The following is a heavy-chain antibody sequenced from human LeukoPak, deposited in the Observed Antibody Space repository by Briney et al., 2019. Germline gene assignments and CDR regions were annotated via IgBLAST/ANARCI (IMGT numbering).Heavy chain of an antibody. CDR2: INAGNGNT. Sequence: ASVKVSCKASGYTFTSYVIHWVRQAPGQRLEWMGWINAGNGNTKYSQKLQGRVTMTTDTSTSTAYMELRSLRSDDTAVYYCARDHGRFLEWLSLDPYFDYWGQGTLVTVSS. D-gene: IGHD3-3*01. V-gene: IGHV1-3*01. CDR3: ARDHGRFLEWLSLDPYFDY. J-gene: IGHJ4*02. CDR1: GYTFTSYV.